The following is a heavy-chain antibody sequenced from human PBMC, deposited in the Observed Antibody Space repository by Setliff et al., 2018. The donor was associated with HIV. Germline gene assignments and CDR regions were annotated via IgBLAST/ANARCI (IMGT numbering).Heavy chain of an antibody. Sequence: KTSETLSLTCTVSGGSVSRGRYYWSWIRQPPGKGLEWIGFIYNSGSTNYNPSLKSRVTISVDTSKNHFSLKLRSVTAADTAVYYCAQLGMVDDFDYWGQGTLVTVSS. CDR3: AQLGMVDDFDY. J-gene: IGHJ4*02. D-gene: IGHD1-1*01. CDR2: IYNSGST. V-gene: IGHV4-61*03. CDR1: GGSVSRGRYY.